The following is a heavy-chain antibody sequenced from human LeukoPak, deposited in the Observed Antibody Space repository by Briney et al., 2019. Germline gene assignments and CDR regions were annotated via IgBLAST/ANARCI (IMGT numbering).Heavy chain of an antibody. D-gene: IGHD5-12*01. Sequence: VASVKVSCKASGGTFSSYAISWVRQAPGQGLEWVGGIIPIFGTANYAQKFQGRVTITTDESTSTAYMELSSLRSEDTAVYYCARGPFVGYSGYDSVDYWGQGTLVTVSS. V-gene: IGHV1-69*05. J-gene: IGHJ4*02. CDR2: IIPIFGTA. CDR3: ARGPFVGYSGYDSVDY. CDR1: GGTFSSYA.